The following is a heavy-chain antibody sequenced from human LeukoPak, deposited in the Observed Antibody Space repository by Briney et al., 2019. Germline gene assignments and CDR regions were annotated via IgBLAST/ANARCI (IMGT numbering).Heavy chain of an antibody. V-gene: IGHV1-46*01. CDR2: INPTGGST. CDR1: GYTFPSYF. J-gene: IGHJ4*02. CDR3: AIHRDLDY. Sequence: ASVKVSCKASGYTFPSYFMHWVRQAPGQGLEWMGIINPTGGSTTYAQKFQGRVTMTRDTSTSTVYMELSSLRSDDTAVYYCAIHRDLDYWGQGTLVTVSS.